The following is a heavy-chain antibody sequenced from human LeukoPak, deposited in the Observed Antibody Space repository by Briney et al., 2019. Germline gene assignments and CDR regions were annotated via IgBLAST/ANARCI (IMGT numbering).Heavy chain of an antibody. D-gene: IGHD2-15*01. CDR1: GFTFSSYS. J-gene: IGHJ3*02. Sequence: GGSLRLSCAASGFTFSSYSMNWVRQAPGKGLEWVSSISSSSSYIYYADSVKGRFTISRDNAKNSLYLQMNSLRAEDTAVYYCARDLPGGSWPGDAFDIWGQGTMVTVSS. V-gene: IGHV3-21*01. CDR3: ARDLPGGSWPGDAFDI. CDR2: ISSSSSYI.